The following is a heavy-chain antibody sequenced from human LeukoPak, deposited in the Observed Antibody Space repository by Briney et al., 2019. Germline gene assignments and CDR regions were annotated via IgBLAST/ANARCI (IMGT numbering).Heavy chain of an antibody. CDR1: GGSISSYY. J-gene: IGHJ5*02. Sequence: SETLSLTCTVSGGSISSYYWSWIRQPPGKGLEWIGYIYYSGSTNYNPSLKSRVTISVDTSKNQFSLKLSSVTAADTAVYYCARITIVVVVAATEFWFDPWGQGTLVTVSS. CDR2: IYYSGST. CDR3: ARITIVVVVAATEFWFDP. D-gene: IGHD2-15*01. V-gene: IGHV4-59*01.